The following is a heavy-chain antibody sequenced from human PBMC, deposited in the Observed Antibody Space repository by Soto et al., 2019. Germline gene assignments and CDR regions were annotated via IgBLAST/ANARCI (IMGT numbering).Heavy chain of an antibody. V-gene: IGHV4-34*01. CDR2: INHSGST. J-gene: IGHJ4*02. D-gene: IGHD4-17*01. Sequence: SETLSLTCAVYGGSFSGYYWSWIRQPPGKGLEWIGEINHSGSTNYNPSLKSRVTISVDTSKNQFSLKLSSVTAADTAVYYCARVRNGYYGGYYFDYWGQGTLVTVSS. CDR1: GGSFSGYY. CDR3: ARVRNGYYGGYYFDY.